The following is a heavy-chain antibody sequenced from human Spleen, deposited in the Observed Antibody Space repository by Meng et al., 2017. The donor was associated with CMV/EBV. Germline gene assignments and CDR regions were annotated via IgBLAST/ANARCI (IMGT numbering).Heavy chain of an antibody. Sequence: SETLSLTCTVYGGSFSGYYWSWIRQPPGKGLEWIGEINLSGGPNYNPSLKSRVTISVDTSKKQFSLNLTSVTAADTAVYYCARQLVRSYFYGTDVWGQGTTVTVSS. CDR2: INLSGGP. CDR3: ARQLVRSYFYGTDV. CDR1: GGSFSGYY. J-gene: IGHJ6*02. D-gene: IGHD1-1*01. V-gene: IGHV4-34*01.